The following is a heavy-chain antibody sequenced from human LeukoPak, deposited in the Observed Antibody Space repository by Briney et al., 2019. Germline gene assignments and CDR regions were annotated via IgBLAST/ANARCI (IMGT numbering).Heavy chain of an antibody. Sequence: SETLSLTCTVSGGSVRSGSYYWSWIRQPPGTGLEWIGYIYYSGSTNYNPSLKSRVTISVDTSKNQFSLKLSSVTAADTAVYYCARDTLNYYYYYGMDVWGQGTTVTVSS. CDR1: GGSVRSGSYY. J-gene: IGHJ6*02. CDR2: IYYSGST. CDR3: ARDTLNYYYYYGMDV. V-gene: IGHV4-61*01.